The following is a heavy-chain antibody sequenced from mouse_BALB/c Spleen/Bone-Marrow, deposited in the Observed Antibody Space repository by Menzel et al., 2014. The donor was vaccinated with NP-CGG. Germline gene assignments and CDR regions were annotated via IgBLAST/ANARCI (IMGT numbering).Heavy chain of an antibody. CDR1: GFTFSSFG. V-gene: IGHV5-17*02. CDR3: ARLTFPTATYYYAMDY. Sequence: VQLQQSGGGLVQPGGSRKLSCAASGFTFSSFGMHWVRQAPEKGLEWVAYISSGSSTIYYADTVKGRFAISRDNPKNTLFLQMTILRSEDTAMYYCARLTFPTATYYYAMDYWGQGTSVTVSS. D-gene: IGHD1-2*01. J-gene: IGHJ4*01. CDR2: ISSGSSTI.